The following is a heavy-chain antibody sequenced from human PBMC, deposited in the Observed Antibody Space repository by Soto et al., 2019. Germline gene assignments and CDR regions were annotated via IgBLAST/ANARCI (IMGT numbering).Heavy chain of an antibody. CDR1: GFAFDDYV. CDR3: AKGGSAALIAPSGRDNWFDP. V-gene: IGHV3-9*01. CDR2: ITWNGGTI. D-gene: IGHD6-13*01. Sequence: AASGFAFDDYVMHWVRQPPGRGLEWVSGITWNGGTIRYVDSVKGRFTISRDNAENSLYLQMNSLRPEDTAVYYCAKGGSAALIAPSGRDNWFDPWGQGTQVTVSS. J-gene: IGHJ5*02.